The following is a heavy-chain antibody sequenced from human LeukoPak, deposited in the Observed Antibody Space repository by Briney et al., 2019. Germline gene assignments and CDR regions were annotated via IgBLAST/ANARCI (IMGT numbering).Heavy chain of an antibody. CDR3: ARDREYDFWSGYSLHAFDI. CDR2: IYTSGST. Sequence: SETLSLPCTVSGGSISSYYWSWIRQPAGKGLEWIGRIYTSGSTNYNPSLKSRVTMSVDTSKNQFSLKLSSVTAADTAVYYCARDREYDFWSGYSLHAFDIWGQGTMVTVSS. J-gene: IGHJ3*02. CDR1: GGSISSYY. D-gene: IGHD3-3*01. V-gene: IGHV4-4*07.